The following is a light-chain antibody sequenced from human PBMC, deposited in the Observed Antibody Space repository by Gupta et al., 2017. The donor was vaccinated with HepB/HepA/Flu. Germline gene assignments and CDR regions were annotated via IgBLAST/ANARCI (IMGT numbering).Light chain of an antibody. V-gene: IGKV1-16*01. Sequence: DIQMTQSPSSLSSSVGDRVTITCRASQGINTSLGWFQQKPGKAPKSLIYGVSTLQSGIPLRFSGSGSGTDFTLTISSLQPEDSASYYCLHYHDYPITFGGGTKVELK. CDR2: GVS. CDR3: LHYHDYPIT. CDR1: QGINTS. J-gene: IGKJ4*01.